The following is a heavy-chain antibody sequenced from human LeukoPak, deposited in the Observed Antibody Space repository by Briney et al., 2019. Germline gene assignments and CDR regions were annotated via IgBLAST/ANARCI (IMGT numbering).Heavy chain of an antibody. D-gene: IGHD6-13*01. CDR1: GVSMRNHY. CDR3: ATRPGGSTWHGVFDF. J-gene: IGHJ4*02. Sequence: SETLSLTCTVSGVSMRNHYWSWIRQPPGKRLEWSGYIYDSETTNYNPSLKSRVTMSLDTSKNQFSLKLTSVTAADTALYYCATRPGGSTWHGVFDFWSRGTLVTVSS. CDR2: IYDSETT. V-gene: IGHV4-59*11.